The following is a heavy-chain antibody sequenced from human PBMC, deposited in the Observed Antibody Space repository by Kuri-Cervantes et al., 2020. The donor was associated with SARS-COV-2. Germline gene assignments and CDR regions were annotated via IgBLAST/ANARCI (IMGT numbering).Heavy chain of an antibody. D-gene: IGHD2-15*01. Sequence: LSLTCAASGFGFSDYYMIWIRQAPGKGLEWVSYISSSTTYTNHADSVKGRFTISRDNAKNSLYLHMDSLRAEDSAVYSCARGGLCSGGSCYHYSYYMDVWGKGTTVTVSS. V-gene: IGHV3-11*06. CDR1: GFGFSDYY. J-gene: IGHJ6*03. CDR2: ISSSTTYT. CDR3: ARGGLCSGGSCYHYSYYMDV.